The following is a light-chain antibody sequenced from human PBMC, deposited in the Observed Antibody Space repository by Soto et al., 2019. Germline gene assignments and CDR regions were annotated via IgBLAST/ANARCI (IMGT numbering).Light chain of an antibody. Sequence: EIVLTQSPATLSLSPGERATLSCGASQIVSSSYLAWYQQKPGLAPRLLIYDASSRATGIPDRFSGSGSGTDFTLTISRLEPEDFAVYYCQQYGSSWTFGQGTKVEIK. CDR2: DAS. J-gene: IGKJ1*01. V-gene: IGKV3D-20*01. CDR3: QQYGSSWT. CDR1: QIVSSSY.